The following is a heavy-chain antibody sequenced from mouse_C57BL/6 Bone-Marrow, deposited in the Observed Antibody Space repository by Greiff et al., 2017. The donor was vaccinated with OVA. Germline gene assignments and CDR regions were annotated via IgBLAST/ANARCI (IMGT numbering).Heavy chain of an antibody. J-gene: IGHJ2*01. CDR1: GYTFTSYW. CDR3: ARRGYYGSSYPYYFDY. V-gene: IGHV1-64*01. CDR2: IHPNSGST. D-gene: IGHD1-1*01. Sequence: VQLKQPGAELVKPGASVKLSCKASGYTFTSYWMHWVKQRPGQGLEWIGMIHPNSGSTNYNEKFKSKATLTVDKSSSTAYMQLSSLTSEDSAVYYCARRGYYGSSYPYYFDYWGQGTTLTVSS.